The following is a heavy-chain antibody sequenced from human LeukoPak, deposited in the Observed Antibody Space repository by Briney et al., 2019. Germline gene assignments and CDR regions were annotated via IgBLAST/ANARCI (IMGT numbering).Heavy chain of an antibody. J-gene: IGHJ3*02. CDR3: ARGPYSYDSSGAFDI. CDR2: FYTSGST. D-gene: IGHD3-22*01. V-gene: IGHV4-4*07. CDR1: GGSISSYY. Sequence: SETLSLTYTASGGSISSYYWSWLRQPAGKGLEWIGRFYTSGSTNYNPSLKSRVTISVDTSKNQFYLKLSSVTAADTAVYYCARGPYSYDSSGAFDIWGQGTMVTVSS.